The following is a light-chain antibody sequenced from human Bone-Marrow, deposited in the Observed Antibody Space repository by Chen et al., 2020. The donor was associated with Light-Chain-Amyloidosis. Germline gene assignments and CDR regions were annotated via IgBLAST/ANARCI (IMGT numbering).Light chain of an antibody. J-gene: IGKJ1*01. CDR1: QSVASDY. V-gene: IGKV3-20*01. CDR3: QQYGSSPVT. Sequence: LLLTQSPGTLSLSPVERATPSCRASQSVASDYVAWYQQKPGQAPRLLIYDASSRAPGIPDRFSGSESGIDFTLTISRVEPEDFAVYYCQQYGSSPVTFGQGTKVEIK. CDR2: DAS.